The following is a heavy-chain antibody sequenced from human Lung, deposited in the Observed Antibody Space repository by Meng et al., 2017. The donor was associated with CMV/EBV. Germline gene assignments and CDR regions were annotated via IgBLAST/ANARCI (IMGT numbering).Heavy chain of an antibody. CDR2: SNAYNGDT. Sequence: QAELGDSGSELKKPGASGTVSCKASGYTFPNYGTTWLRPAPGPGLEWMGWSNAYNGDTNYAQTLQGRVTMTTDTSTRTAYVELRSLRSDDTAVYYCARVEVGITSGDYWDQGTLVTVSS. V-gene: IGHV1-18*01. J-gene: IGHJ4*02. CDR1: GYTFPNYG. D-gene: IGHD1-26*01. CDR3: ARVEVGITSGDY.